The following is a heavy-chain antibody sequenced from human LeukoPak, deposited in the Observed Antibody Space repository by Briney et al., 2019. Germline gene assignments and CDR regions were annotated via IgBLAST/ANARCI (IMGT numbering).Heavy chain of an antibody. CDR2: FVLIDSYT. J-gene: IGHJ4*02. Sequence: GESLKISCKGSGYSFTSCWISWVRQMPGKGLEWTGGFVLIDSYTNYSPSFQGHVTISADKSISTAYLQWSSLKASDTAMYYCARDSQIAVAANYWGQGTLVTVSS. CDR3: ARDSQIAVAANY. CDR1: GYSFTSCW. D-gene: IGHD6-19*01. V-gene: IGHV5-10-1*01.